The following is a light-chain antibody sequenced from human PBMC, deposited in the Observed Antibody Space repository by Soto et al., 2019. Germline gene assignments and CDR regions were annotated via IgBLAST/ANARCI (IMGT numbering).Light chain of an antibody. J-gene: IGKJ1*01. CDR2: KAS. Sequence: DIQMTQSPSTLSASVGDRVTITCRASQSISSWLAWYQQKPGKAPKLLIYKASSLESVVPSRFSGSGSWTEFTLTISSLQPDDFATYYCQQYNSYWWTFGQGTKVEIK. CDR3: QQYNSYWWT. CDR1: QSISSW. V-gene: IGKV1-5*03.